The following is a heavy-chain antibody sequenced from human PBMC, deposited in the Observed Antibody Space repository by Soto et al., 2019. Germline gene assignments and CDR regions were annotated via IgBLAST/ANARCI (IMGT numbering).Heavy chain of an antibody. V-gene: IGHV1-69*06. CDR1: EDTFRNYA. Sequence: QGALGQSGAEVKKPGSSVKVSCQASEDTFRNYAISWVRQAPGQGLEWMGGIIPIFGTANYAQKFQGIVTITADTSATTVYLTLSSLRSADTAVCYCATTQDDSSAYYHWNIGLCGRGPLVTVAS. CDR3: ATTQDDSSAYYHWNIGL. D-gene: IGHD3-22*01. J-gene: IGHJ2*01. CDR2: IIPIFGTA.